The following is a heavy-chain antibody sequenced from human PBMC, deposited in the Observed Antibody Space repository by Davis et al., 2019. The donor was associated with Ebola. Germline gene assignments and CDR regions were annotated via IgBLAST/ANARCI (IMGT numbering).Heavy chain of an antibody. V-gene: IGHV4-59*12. D-gene: IGHD3-16*01. CDR2: IYYSGST. CDR1: GAPINTYY. J-gene: IGHJ5*02. Sequence: SETLSLTCTVSGAPINTYYWSWVRRPPGKGLEWIGYIYYSGSTNYNPSLKSRVTISVDTSKNQFSLKLSSVTAADTAVYYCARGIGFGGSFDPWGQGTLVTVSS. CDR3: ARGIGFGGSFDP.